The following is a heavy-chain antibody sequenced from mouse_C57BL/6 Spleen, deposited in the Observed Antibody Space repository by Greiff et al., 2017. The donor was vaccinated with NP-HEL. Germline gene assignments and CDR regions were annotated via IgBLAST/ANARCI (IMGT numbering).Heavy chain of an antibody. V-gene: IGHV1-69*01. J-gene: IGHJ4*01. D-gene: IGHD1-1*01. CDR3: ARDYGISHYYAMDY. Sequence: QVQLQQPGAELVMPGASVKLSCKASGYTFTSYWMHWVKQRPGQGLEWIGEIDPSDSYTNYNQKFKGQSTLTVDKSSSTAYMQLSSLTSEDSAVYYCARDYGISHYYAMDYWGQGTSVTVSS. CDR2: IDPSDSYT. CDR1: GYTFTSYW.